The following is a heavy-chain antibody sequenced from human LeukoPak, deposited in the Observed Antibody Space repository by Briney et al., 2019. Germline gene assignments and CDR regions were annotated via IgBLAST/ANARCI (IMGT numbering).Heavy chain of an antibody. V-gene: IGHV4-59*01. CDR3: ASYLLGYCSGGSCYSDYFDY. Sequence: SETLSLTCTVSGGSISSYYWSWIRQPPGKGLEWIGYIYYSGSTNYNPSLKSRVTISVDTSKNQFSLKLSSVTAADTAVYYCASYLLGYCSGGSCYSDYFDYWGQGTLVTVSS. CDR1: GGSISSYY. J-gene: IGHJ4*02. CDR2: IYYSGST. D-gene: IGHD2-15*01.